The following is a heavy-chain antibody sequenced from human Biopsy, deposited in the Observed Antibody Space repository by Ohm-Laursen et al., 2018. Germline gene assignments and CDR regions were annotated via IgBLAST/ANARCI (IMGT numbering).Heavy chain of an antibody. CDR3: TTYQY. Sequence: SLRLSCTASGFIFSNYWMSWVRQAPGKGLEWVGRIKSKTDGGTIDYAASVKGRIIISRDDSKKTVYLQMNNLKTEDTGVYYCTTYQYWGQGTLVTVAS. D-gene: IGHD3-16*02. CDR1: GFIFSNYW. J-gene: IGHJ4*02. CDR2: IKSKTDGGTI. V-gene: IGHV3-15*01.